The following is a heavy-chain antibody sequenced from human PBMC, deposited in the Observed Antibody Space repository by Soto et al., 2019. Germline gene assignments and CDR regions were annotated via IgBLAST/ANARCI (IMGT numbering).Heavy chain of an antibody. D-gene: IGHD2-15*01. CDR1: GGTFSSYA. V-gene: IGHV1-69*13. Sequence: SLKVSCKASGGTFSSYAISWVRQAPGQGLEWMGGIIPIFGTANYAQKFQGRVTITADESTSTAYMELSSLRSEDTAVYYCARDGGGYCSGGSCYLYYFDYWGQGTLVTVSS. CDR3: ARDGGGYCSGGSCYLYYFDY. J-gene: IGHJ4*02. CDR2: IIPIFGTA.